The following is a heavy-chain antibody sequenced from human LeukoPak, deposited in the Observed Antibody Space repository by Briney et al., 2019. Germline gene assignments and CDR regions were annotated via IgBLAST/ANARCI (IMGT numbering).Heavy chain of an antibody. CDR2: INPNRGDT. V-gene: IGHV1-2*02. J-gene: IGHJ4*02. CDR1: GYTFTNYG. CDR3: TRDLLGFATTPLSD. D-gene: IGHD4-17*01. Sequence: ASVKVSCKTSGYTFTNYGISWVRQAPGHGLEWMGWINPNRGDTNYAQKFQGRVTMTRDTSISTAFMELTRLTSDDTAVYYCTRDLLGFATTPLSDWGQGTLVTVSS.